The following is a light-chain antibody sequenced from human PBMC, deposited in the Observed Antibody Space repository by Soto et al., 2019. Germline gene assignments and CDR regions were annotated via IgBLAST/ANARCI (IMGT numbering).Light chain of an antibody. V-gene: IGKV1-5*01. CDR1: QSISSW. J-gene: IGKJ5*01. CDR2: DAS. CDR3: HQYNSYSLIT. Sequence: DIQMTQSTSTLSAYVGDRVTITCRASQSISSWLAWYQQKPGKAPKLLIYDASSLESGVPSRFSGSGSGTEFTLTIGSPQPDDFATYYCHQYNSYSLITFGQGTRLEIK.